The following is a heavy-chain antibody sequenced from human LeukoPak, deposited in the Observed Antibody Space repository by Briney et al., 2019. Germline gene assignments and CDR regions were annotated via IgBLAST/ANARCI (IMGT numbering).Heavy chain of an antibody. V-gene: IGHV4-59*08. D-gene: IGHD4-17*01. Sequence: PSETLSLTCTVSGGSISGYYWSWIRQPPGKGLEWIGYIYYSGSTNYNPSLKSRVTISVDTSKNQFSLKLSSVTAADTAVYYCARQSGLVTTHFDYWGQGTLVTVSS. J-gene: IGHJ4*02. CDR2: IYYSGST. CDR1: GGSISGYY. CDR3: ARQSGLVTTHFDY.